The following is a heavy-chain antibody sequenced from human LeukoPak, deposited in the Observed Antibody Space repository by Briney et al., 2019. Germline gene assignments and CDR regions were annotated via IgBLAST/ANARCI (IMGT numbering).Heavy chain of an antibody. CDR2: ISSSGSTI. CDR3: AELGITMIGGV. CDR1: GFTFSSYE. D-gene: IGHD3-10*02. Sequence: GGSLRLSCAASGFTFSSYEMNWVRQAPGKGLEWVSYISSSGSTIYYADSVKGRFTISRDNAKNSPYLQMNSLRAEDTAVHYCAELGITMIGGVWGKGTTVTISS. J-gene: IGHJ6*04. V-gene: IGHV3-48*03.